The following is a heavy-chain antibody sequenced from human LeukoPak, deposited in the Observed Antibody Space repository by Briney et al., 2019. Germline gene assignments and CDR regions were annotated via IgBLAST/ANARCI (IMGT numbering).Heavy chain of an antibody. V-gene: IGHV3-21*01. CDR3: VGLTGLDY. CDR1: GFTFGDYA. Sequence: GGSLRLSCTASGFTFGDYAMSWFRQAPGKGLEWVSSISSSSSYIYYADSVKGRFTISRDNAKNSLYLQMNSLRAEDTAVYYCVGLTGLDYWGQGTLVTVSS. CDR2: ISSSSSYI. J-gene: IGHJ4*02. D-gene: IGHD3-9*01.